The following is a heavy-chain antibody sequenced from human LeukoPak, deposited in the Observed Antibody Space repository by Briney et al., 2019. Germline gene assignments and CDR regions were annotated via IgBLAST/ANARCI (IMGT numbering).Heavy chain of an antibody. Sequence: PSETLFLTCTVSGVSVSSGDHYWSWVRQSPGKGLEWIGYIYSSGSTHYSPTLRSRLRFSIDRSKNHFSLELNSVTAADTAVYYCVRGAGGWGEYNWFDPWGQGTLVTVSS. V-gene: IGHV4-30-4*08. CDR3: VRGAGGWGEYNWFDP. CDR2: IYSSGST. D-gene: IGHD3-10*01. CDR1: GVSVSSGDHY. J-gene: IGHJ5*02.